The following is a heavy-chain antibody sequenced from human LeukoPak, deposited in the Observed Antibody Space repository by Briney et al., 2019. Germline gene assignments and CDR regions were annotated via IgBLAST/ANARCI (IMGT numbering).Heavy chain of an antibody. CDR2: IKQDGSEK. CDR3: AKPLRGWYDFDY. J-gene: IGHJ4*02. V-gene: IGHV3-7*05. Sequence: GGSLRLSCEASGFTFNSYWMTWVRQAPGKGLEWVANIKQDGSEKYYVDSVKGRFTISRDNAKNSVFLQMNSLRVEDTAVYYCAKPLRGWYDFDYWGQGTLVTVSS. D-gene: IGHD6-19*01. CDR1: GFTFNSYW.